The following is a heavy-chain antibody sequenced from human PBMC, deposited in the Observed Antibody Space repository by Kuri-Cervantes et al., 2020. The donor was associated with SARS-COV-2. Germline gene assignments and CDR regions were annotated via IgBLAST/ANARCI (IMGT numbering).Heavy chain of an antibody. V-gene: IGHV1-18*01. J-gene: IGHJ3*02. CDR3: ARPPAVGAVAGTEDAFDI. Sequence: ASVKVSCKASGGTFSSYAISWVRQAPGQGLEWMGWMNPNSGNTDYAQKLQGRVTMTTDTSTSTAYMELGSLRSDDTAVYYCARPPAVGAVAGTEDAFDIWGQGTMVTVSS. CDR2: MNPNSGNT. CDR1: GGTFSSYA. D-gene: IGHD6-19*01.